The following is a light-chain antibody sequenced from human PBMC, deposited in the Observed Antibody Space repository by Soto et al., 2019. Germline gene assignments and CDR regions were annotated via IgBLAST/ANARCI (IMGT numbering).Light chain of an antibody. V-gene: IGKV4-1*01. CDR2: WAS. CDR1: QSVLYSSNNKNS. J-gene: IGKJ2*01. CDR3: HQPYGTPQT. Sequence: DIVMTQSPDSLAVSLGERATINCKSSQSVLYSSNNKNSLAWYQLKPGQPPKLLIYWASTREYGAPDRFSGSGAETDSTLTISSLQAEDEAVYFCHQPYGTPQTFGQGTKLEIK.